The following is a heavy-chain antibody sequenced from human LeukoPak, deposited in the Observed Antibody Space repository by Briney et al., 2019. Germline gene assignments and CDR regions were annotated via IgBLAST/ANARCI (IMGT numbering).Heavy chain of an antibody. CDR1: GFTVSSNY. D-gene: IGHD2-2*01. J-gene: IGHJ4*02. CDR3: ARGDCSSTSCYGPPYFDY. CDR2: IYSGGST. Sequence: GGSLRLSCAASGFTVSSNYMSWVRQAPGKGLEWVSVIYSGGSTYYADSVKGRFTISRDNSKNTLYLQMNSLRAEDTAVYYCARGDCSSTSCYGPPYFDYWGQGTLVTVSS. V-gene: IGHV3-66*01.